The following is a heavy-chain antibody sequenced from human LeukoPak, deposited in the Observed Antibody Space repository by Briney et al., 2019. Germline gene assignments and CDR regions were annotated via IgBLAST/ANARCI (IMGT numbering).Heavy chain of an antibody. CDR2: IRYDGSNK. CDR1: GFTFSSYG. V-gene: IGHV3-30*02. D-gene: IGHD3-22*01. Sequence: GGSLRLSCAASGFTFSSYGMHWVRQAPGKGLEWVAFIRYDGSNKYYADSVKGRFTISRDNSKNTLYLQMNSLRAEDTAVYYCAKDSSGYQEGGYFDYWGQGTLVTVSS. CDR3: AKDSSGYQEGGYFDY. J-gene: IGHJ4*02.